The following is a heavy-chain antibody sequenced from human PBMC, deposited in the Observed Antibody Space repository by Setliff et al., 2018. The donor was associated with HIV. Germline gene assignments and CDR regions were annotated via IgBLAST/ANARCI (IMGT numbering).Heavy chain of an antibody. J-gene: IGHJ3*02. CDR3: ARDREYYDSSGYYAVTAFDI. V-gene: IGHV3-21*01. CDR2: ISSSSSYI. CDR1: GFTFSSYS. D-gene: IGHD3-22*01. Sequence: PGGSLRLSCAASGFTFSSYSMNWVRQAPGKGLEWVSSISSSSSYIYYVDSLKGRFTISRDNAKNSLYLQMNSLRAEDTAVYYCARDREYYDSSGYYAVTAFDIWGQGTMVTVSS.